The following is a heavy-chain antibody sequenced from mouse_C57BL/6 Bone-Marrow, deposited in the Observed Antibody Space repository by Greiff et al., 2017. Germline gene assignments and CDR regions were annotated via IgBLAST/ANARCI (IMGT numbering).Heavy chain of an antibody. CDR2: ISSGGSYT. Sequence: EVKLMESGGDLVKPGGSLKLSCAASGFTFSSYGMSWVRQTPDKRLEWVATISSGGSYTYYPDSVKGRFTISRATAKNTLSLQMSSLKSEDTAMYYCARREGWFAYWGQGTLLTVSA. J-gene: IGHJ3*01. CDR3: ARREGWFAY. CDR1: GFTFSSYG. V-gene: IGHV5-6*02.